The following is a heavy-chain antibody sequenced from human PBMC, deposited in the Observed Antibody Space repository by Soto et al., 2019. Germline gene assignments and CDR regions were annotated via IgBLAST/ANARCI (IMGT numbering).Heavy chain of an antibody. CDR3: AKGSFGFDY. CDR1: GVTFTSYS. Sequence: LRLSCAASGVTFTSYSMTWVRQVPGEGLQWVSSISKSGDSTYYADSVKGRFTTSRDNSKNTLYLQMNSLRAEDTAIYYCAKGSFGFDYWGQGTLVTVSS. J-gene: IGHJ4*02. CDR2: ISKSGDST. V-gene: IGHV3-23*01. D-gene: IGHD3-10*01.